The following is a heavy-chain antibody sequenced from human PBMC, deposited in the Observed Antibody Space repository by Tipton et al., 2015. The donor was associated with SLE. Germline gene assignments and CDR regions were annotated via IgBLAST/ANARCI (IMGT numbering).Heavy chain of an antibody. CDR2: VFYSGST. CDR1: GASINSYY. D-gene: IGHD2-15*01. CDR3: ARFLLY. Sequence: TLSLTCTVSGASINSYYWSWIRQPPGKGLEWLGYVFYSGSTNCHPSLKTRVTISIDTSKNQFSLKLTSVTAADTAIYYCARFLLYWGQGTLVTVSS. J-gene: IGHJ4*02. V-gene: IGHV4-59*12.